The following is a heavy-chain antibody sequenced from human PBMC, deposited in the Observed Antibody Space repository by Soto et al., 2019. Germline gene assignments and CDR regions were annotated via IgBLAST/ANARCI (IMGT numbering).Heavy chain of an antibody. CDR3: ARGPAP. J-gene: IGHJ5*02. CDR2: IDHSGSI. V-gene: IGHV4-30-2*01. Sequence: SETLSLTCAVSGGSISSGGYSWSWIRQPPGKGLEWIGYIDHSGSIYYNPSLKSRVTISVDGSENQFSLKLSSVTAADTAVYYCARGPAPWGQGTLVTVSS. CDR1: GGSISSGGYS.